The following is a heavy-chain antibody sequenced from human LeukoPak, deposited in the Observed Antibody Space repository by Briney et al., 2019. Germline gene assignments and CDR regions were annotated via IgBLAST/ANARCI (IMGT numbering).Heavy chain of an antibody. CDR3: ARDLPKTGYVGALDF. Sequence: GASVTVSCKASGYTFTDYYILWVRQAPGQGPEWMGWINPNSGGTTYAQNFKGRVTMTRDTSISTAYMELSSLTSDDTAVYYCARDLPKTGYVGALDFWGQGTKVTVSS. D-gene: IGHD5-12*01. CDR1: GYTFTDYY. J-gene: IGHJ3*01. V-gene: IGHV1-2*02. CDR2: INPNSGGT.